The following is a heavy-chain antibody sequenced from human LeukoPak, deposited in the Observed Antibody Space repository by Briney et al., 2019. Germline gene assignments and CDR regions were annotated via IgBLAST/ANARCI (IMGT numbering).Heavy chain of an antibody. J-gene: IGHJ4*02. Sequence: PGRSLRLSCAASGSTFSSYGMHWVRQAPGKGLEWVAVISYDGSNKYCADSVKGRFTISRDNSKNTLYLQMNSLRAEGTAVYYCAKGEVSADFDYWGQGTLVTVSS. CDR3: AKGEVSADFDY. D-gene: IGHD1-14*01. CDR1: GSTFSSYG. V-gene: IGHV3-30*18. CDR2: ISYDGSNK.